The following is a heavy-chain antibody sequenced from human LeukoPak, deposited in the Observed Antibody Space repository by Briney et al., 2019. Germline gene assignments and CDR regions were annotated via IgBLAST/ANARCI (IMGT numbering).Heavy chain of an antibody. D-gene: IGHD1-26*01. J-gene: IGHJ4*02. CDR3: ARDGGSYVY. Sequence: PGGSLRLSCAASGFTFSGYSMNWVRQAPGKGLEWVSYITSSSTTVYYADSVKGRFTISRDNAKNSLYLQMNSLRAEDTAVYYCARDGGSYVYWGQGTLVTVSS. CDR2: ITSSSTTV. CDR1: GFTFSGYS. V-gene: IGHV3-48*01.